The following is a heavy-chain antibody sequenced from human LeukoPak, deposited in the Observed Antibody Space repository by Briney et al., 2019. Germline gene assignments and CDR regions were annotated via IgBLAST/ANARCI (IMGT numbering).Heavy chain of an antibody. Sequence: ASVKVSCKASGYTFTSYDINWVRQATGQGLEWMGGIIPIFGTANYAQKFQGRVTITADESTSTAYMELSSLRSEDTAVYYCARDLSEEYYYYGMDVWGQGTTVTVSS. CDR1: GYTFTSYD. CDR3: ARDLSEEYYYYGMDV. J-gene: IGHJ6*02. CDR2: IIPIFGTA. V-gene: IGHV1-69*13.